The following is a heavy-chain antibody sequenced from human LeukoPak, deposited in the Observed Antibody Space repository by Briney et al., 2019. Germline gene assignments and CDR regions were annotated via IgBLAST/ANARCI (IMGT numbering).Heavy chain of an antibody. D-gene: IGHD2-8*02. J-gene: IGHJ4*02. CDR1: GCTFSSYW. CDR3: ARDQLYCTGGYWYFDP. Sequence: GGSLRLSCVASGCTFSSYWMHWVRQAPGKGLVWVSRINGDGRSPSYADSVRGRFTISRDNAKNTLYLQMNSLRAEDTALYYCARDQLYCTGGYWYFDPWGQGTLVTVSS. V-gene: IGHV3-74*01. CDR2: INGDGRSP.